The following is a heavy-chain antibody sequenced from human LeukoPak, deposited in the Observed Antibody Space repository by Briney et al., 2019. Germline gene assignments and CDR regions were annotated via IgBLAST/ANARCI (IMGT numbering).Heavy chain of an antibody. D-gene: IGHD3-10*01. Sequence: PGGSLRLSCAASGSTFSTYAMSWVRQGPGKGLEWVAFISYDGSLKYYADSVKGRFTISRDNSKNTLYLQMNSLRAEDTAVYYCAKRGQVSPGYYFDNWGQGTLVTVSS. V-gene: IGHV3-30*18. CDR1: GSTFSTYA. CDR2: ISYDGSLK. J-gene: IGHJ4*02. CDR3: AKRGQVSPGYYFDN.